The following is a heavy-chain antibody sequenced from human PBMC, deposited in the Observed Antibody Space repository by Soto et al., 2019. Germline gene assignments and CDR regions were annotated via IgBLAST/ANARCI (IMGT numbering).Heavy chain of an antibody. V-gene: IGHV5-51*01. D-gene: IGHD2-15*01. J-gene: IGHJ6*01. CDR2: IHPGDSDT. CDR3: GRTPGPDVAPSVEYYYYYGMDV. Sequence: PGESLKISCEASGYRFTSYWIGWVRQMPGKVLEWMGIIHPGDSDTKYSPSFQGQVTISVDKSITTAYLQWSSLKASDTAMYYCGRTPGPDVAPSVEYYYYYGMDVWGQGXRVTV. CDR1: GYRFTSYW.